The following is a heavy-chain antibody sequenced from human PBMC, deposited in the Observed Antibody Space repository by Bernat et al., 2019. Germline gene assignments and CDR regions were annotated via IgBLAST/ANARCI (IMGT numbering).Heavy chain of an antibody. D-gene: IGHD2-2*01. CDR3: ARAVVVPAAMMGLGWFDP. J-gene: IGHJ5*02. CDR2: IYHSGST. Sequence: QVQPQESGPGLVKPSGTLSLTCAVSGGSISSSNWWSWVRQPPGKGLEWIGEIYHSGSTNYNPSLKSRVTISVDKSKNQFSLKLSSVTAADTAVYYCARAVVVPAAMMGLGWFDPWGQGTLVTVSS. CDR1: GGSISSSNW. V-gene: IGHV4-4*02.